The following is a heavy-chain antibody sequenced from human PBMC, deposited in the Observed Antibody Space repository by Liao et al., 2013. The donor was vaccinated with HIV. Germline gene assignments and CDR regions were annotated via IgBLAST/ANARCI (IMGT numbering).Heavy chain of an antibody. V-gene: IGHV4-61*01. CDR3: ARDVVNWFDP. Sequence: QVQLQESGPGLVKPSQTLSLTCSVSGASITSGSHSWSWIRQPPGKGLEWIGYIYYSESTNYNPSLKSRVTISIDTSKNQFSLRLSSVTATDTAVYYCARDVVNWFDPWGQGTLVTVSS. J-gene: IGHJ5*02. D-gene: IGHD2-15*01. CDR1: GASITSGSHS. CDR2: IYYSEST.